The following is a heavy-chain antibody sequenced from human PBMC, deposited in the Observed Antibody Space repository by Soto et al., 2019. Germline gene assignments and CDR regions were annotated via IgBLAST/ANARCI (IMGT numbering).Heavy chain of an antibody. Sequence: QVQLVQSGAEVKKPGASVKVSCKASGYTFTSYGISWVRQAPGQGLEWMGWISAYNGNTNYAQKLQGRVTMTTDTSTSTANMELMCLRSDDTAVYYCVVAAQPYYFDYWGQGTLVTVSS. V-gene: IGHV1-18*01. CDR2: ISAYNGNT. CDR3: VVAAQPYYFDY. J-gene: IGHJ4*02. D-gene: IGHD2-15*01. CDR1: GYTFTSYG.